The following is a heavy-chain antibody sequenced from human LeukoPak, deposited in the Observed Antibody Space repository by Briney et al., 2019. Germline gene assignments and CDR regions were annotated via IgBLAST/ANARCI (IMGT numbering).Heavy chain of an antibody. V-gene: IGHV3-30-3*01. Sequence: GGSLRLSCAASGFTFSSYAMHWVRQAPGKGLEWVAVISYDGSNKYYADSVKGRFTISRDNSKNTLYRQMNSLRAEDTAVYYCARESNYCSSTSCSDFDYWGQGTLVTVSS. J-gene: IGHJ4*02. CDR1: GFTFSSYA. D-gene: IGHD2-2*01. CDR3: ARESNYCSSTSCSDFDY. CDR2: ISYDGSNK.